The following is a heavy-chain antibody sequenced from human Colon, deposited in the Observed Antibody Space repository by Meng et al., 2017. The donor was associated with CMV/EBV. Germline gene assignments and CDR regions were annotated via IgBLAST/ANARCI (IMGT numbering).Heavy chain of an antibody. J-gene: IGHJ6*02. D-gene: IGHD3-16*01. CDR1: GYTFTSTG. CDR2: ISAYNGNT. Sequence: QGERVQVGTEGKKPGASVKVPCKGSGYTFTSTGIAWMRQAPGQGLEWMGWISAYNGNTDYAQKFQGRVTMTTDASTSTAYMELGSLTSDDSAMYYCARDPLRWGAGDYHYYGMDVWGQGTMVTVSS. CDR3: ARDPLRWGAGDYHYYGMDV. V-gene: IGHV1-18*01.